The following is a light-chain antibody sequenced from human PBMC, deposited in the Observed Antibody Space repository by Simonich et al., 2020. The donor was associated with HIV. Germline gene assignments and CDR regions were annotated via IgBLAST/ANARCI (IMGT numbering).Light chain of an antibody. CDR1: QSVSSN. CDR3: QQRFNWPDT. CDR2: GAS. J-gene: IGKJ3*01. Sequence: EIVMTQSPATLSVSPGETATLSCRASQSVSSNFAWYQQKPGQAPRLLIYGASTRAAGISARFSGSWSGTEFTLTISSLQSEDFAVYYCQQRFNWPDTFGPGTKVDIK. V-gene: IGKV3-15*01.